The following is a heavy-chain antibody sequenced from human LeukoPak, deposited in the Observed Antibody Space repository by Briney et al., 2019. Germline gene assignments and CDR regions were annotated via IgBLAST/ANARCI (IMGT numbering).Heavy chain of an antibody. J-gene: IGHJ4*02. D-gene: IGHD4-17*01. CDR1: GFTFSSYA. CDR2: ISGSDGST. Sequence: PGGSLRLSCAASGFTFSSYAMSWVRQAPGKGLEWVSAISGSDGSTYYADSVKGRFTISRDNSKNTLNLQMNSLRAEDTAVYYCAKDVYGDYGGLDYWGQGTLVTVSS. V-gene: IGHV3-23*01. CDR3: AKDVYGDYGGLDY.